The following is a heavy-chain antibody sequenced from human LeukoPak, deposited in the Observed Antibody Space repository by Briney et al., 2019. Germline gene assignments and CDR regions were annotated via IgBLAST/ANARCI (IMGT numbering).Heavy chain of an antibody. CDR2: MNPNSGNT. CDR3: VRGGGNGRPENYFDY. Sequence: GASVKVSCKASGYTFTSYDINWVRQATGQGLEWMGWMNPNSGNTGYVQKFQGRVTMTRNTSISTAFMELSSLRSEDTAIYYCVRGGGNGRPENYFDYWGQGTLVTVPS. V-gene: IGHV1-8*01. D-gene: IGHD2-8*01. J-gene: IGHJ4*02. CDR1: GYTFTSYD.